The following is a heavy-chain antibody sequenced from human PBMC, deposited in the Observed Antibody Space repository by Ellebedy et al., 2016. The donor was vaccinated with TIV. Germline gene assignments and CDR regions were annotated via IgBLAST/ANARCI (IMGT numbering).Heavy chain of an antibody. D-gene: IGHD2-2*01. CDR2: IKQDGSEK. CDR1: GYSFTSYW. Sequence: GESLKISCKGSGYSFTSYWISWVRQAPGKGLEWVANIKQDGSEKYYVDSVKGRFTISRDNAKNSLYLQMNSLRAEDTAVYYCARDTSPWDVVVPAAAVDYWGQGTLVTVSS. J-gene: IGHJ4*02. V-gene: IGHV3-7*01. CDR3: ARDTSPWDVVVPAAAVDY.